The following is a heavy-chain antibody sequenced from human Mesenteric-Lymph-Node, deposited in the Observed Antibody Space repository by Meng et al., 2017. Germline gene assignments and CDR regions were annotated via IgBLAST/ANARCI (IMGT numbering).Heavy chain of an antibody. CDR1: SSNY. CDR3: AKDFSAVTLLGYFDL. V-gene: IGHV3-53*04. CDR2: SYSGGNT. D-gene: IGHD2-21*02. Sequence: VQLVESGGDLFQPGGSLRLSCGVSSNYMSWVRQAPGKGLEWVSASYSGGNTYYADSVKGRFTISRHNSKNTLFLQMNSLRPDDTAMYYCAKDFSAVTLLGYFDLWGRGTLVTVSS. J-gene: IGHJ2*01.